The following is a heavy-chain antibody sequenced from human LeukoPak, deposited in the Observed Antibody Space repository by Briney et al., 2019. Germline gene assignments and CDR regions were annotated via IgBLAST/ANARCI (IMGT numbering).Heavy chain of an antibody. J-gene: IGHJ4*02. CDR3: ARGGLRFLEWLFDY. D-gene: IGHD3-3*01. CDR2: MNPNSGNT. V-gene: IGHV1-8*03. CDR1: GGTFSSYA. Sequence: ASVKVSCKASGGTFSSYAISWVRQATGQGLEWMGWMNPNSGNTGYAQKFQGRVTITRNTSISTAYMELSSLRSEDTAVYYCARGGLRFLEWLFDYWGQGTLVTVSS.